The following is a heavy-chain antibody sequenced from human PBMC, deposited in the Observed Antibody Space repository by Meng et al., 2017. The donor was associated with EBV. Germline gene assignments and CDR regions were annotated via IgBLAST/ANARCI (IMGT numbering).Heavy chain of an antibody. Sequence: QVLLGRDGAEVKPPGSSVKVSCKTSGGILRSFAISWVRQAPGQGLEWMGGIIPLFHTTNYAKKFQGRLHIIADESSATTYMELSSLRSEDTAIYYCASAEHYGDYVFEYWGQGTLVTVSS. V-gene: IGHV1-69*01. J-gene: IGHJ4*02. CDR1: GGILRSFA. D-gene: IGHD4-17*01. CDR2: IIPLFHTT. CDR3: ASAEHYGDYVFEY.